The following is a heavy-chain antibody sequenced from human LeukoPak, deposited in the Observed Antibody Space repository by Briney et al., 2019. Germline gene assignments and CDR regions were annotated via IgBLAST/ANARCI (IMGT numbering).Heavy chain of an antibody. Sequence: GGSLRLSCTASGFTVGDYAMSWVRQAPGKGLEWVGFIRRKVHGGTPEYAASVKGRFTISRDDSKSVAYLQMNSLKTEYTAVYYCTRKHCASSTCPLDYWGQGVLVTVSS. J-gene: IGHJ4*02. CDR2: IRRKVHGGTP. CDR1: GFTVGDYA. D-gene: IGHD2-2*01. CDR3: TRKHCASSTCPLDY. V-gene: IGHV3-49*04.